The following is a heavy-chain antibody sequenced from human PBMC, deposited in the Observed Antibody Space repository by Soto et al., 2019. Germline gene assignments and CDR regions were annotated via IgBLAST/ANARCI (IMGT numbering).Heavy chain of an antibody. D-gene: IGHD4-17*01. CDR3: AMDYGDRPEYFKH. V-gene: IGHV1-18*04. Sequence: QVQLVHSGPELKRPGASMKVSCKASGYTFTSYGISWVRQAPGQGLEWMAWISPLKGRTQYSQKAQGRVTLSTDTSSNTAYMEMTTLRVDDTAVYYCAMDYGDRPEYFKHWGQGTLVTVS. CDR2: ISPLKGRT. CDR1: GYTFTSYG. J-gene: IGHJ1*01.